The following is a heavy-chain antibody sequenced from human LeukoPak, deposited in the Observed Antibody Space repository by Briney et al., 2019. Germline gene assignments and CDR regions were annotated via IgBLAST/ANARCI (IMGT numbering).Heavy chain of an antibody. D-gene: IGHD6-19*01. CDR3: ARDQWLDY. J-gene: IGHJ4*02. V-gene: IGHV3-48*01. CDR1: GFTFSGYI. CDR2: IGTSGNTI. Sequence: GGSLRLSCAASGFTFSGYIMNWVRQAPGKGLEWVSFIGTSGNTIYYADSVKGRFTVSRDNAKNSLYLQMNSLRADDTAVYYCARDQWLDYWGRGTLVTVSS.